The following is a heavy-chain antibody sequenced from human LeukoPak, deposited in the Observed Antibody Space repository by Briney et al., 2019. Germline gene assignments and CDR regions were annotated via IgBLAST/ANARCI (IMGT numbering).Heavy chain of an antibody. CDR3: AKGNRDSSGFYYYYGMDV. V-gene: IGHV3-9*01. D-gene: IGHD3-22*01. CDR2: ISWDSKNI. CDR1: GFTFDDYA. J-gene: IGHJ6*02. Sequence: GGSLRLSCVASGFTFDDYAMFWVRQAPGKGLEWVSGISWDSKNIGYAASVKGRFTISRDNAKNSLYLQMNSLRADDTAFYYCAKGNRDSSGFYYYYGMDVWGQGTTVTVSS.